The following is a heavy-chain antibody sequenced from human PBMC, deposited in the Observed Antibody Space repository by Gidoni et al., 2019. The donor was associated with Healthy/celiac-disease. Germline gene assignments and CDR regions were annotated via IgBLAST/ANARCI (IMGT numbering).Heavy chain of an antibody. CDR2: ISGSGGST. CDR3: AKVAISGWFDP. Sequence: AASGFTFSSYAMSWVRQAPGKGLEWVPAISGSGGSTSNADPVKGRFTISSDNSKNTLYLQMNSLRAEDTAVYYCAKVAISGWFDPWGQGTLVTVSS. CDR1: GFTFSSYA. J-gene: IGHJ5*02. V-gene: IGHV3-23*01. D-gene: IGHD2-21*01.